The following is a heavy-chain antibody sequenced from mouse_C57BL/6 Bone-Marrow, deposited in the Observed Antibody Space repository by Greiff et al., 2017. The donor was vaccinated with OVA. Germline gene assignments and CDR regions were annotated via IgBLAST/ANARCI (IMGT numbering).Heavy chain of an antibody. CDR3: ASSYDYDLFAY. CDR2: INPYNGDT. CDR1: GYSFTGHF. J-gene: IGHJ3*01. V-gene: IGHV1-20*01. Sequence: VQLKESGPELVKPGDSVKISCKASGYSFTGHFMNWVMQSHGKSLEWIGRINPYNGDTFYNQKFKGKATLTVDKSSSTAHMELRSLTSEDSAVYYCASSYDYDLFAYWGQGTLVTVSA. D-gene: IGHD2-4*01.